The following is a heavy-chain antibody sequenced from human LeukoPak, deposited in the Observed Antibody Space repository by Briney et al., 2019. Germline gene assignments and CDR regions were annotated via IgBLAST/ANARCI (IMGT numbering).Heavy chain of an antibody. D-gene: IGHD2-15*01. CDR3: ARGGFVSPTGYFDL. CDR2: IYTSGST. CDR1: GGSISSGSYY. V-gene: IGHV4-61*02. Sequence: SETLSLTCTVSGGSISSGSYYWSWIRQPAGKGLEWIGRIYTSGSTNYNPSLKSRVTISVDTSKNQLSLKLSSVTAADTAVYYCARGGFVSPTGYFDLWGRGTLVTVSS. J-gene: IGHJ2*01.